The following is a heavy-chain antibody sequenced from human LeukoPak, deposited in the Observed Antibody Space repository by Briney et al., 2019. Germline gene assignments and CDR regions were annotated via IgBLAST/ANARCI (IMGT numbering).Heavy chain of an antibody. CDR1: GGSISSYY. D-gene: IGHD4-23*01. J-gene: IGHJ4*02. Sequence: PSETLSLTCTVSGGSISSYYWSWIRQPPGKGLEWIGYIYYSGSTNYNPSLKSRVTISVDTSENQFSLKLSSVTAADTAVYYCAKGGGTVVPYFFDYWGQGTLVTVSS. CDR3: AKGGGTVVPYFFDY. CDR2: IYYSGST. V-gene: IGHV4-59*08.